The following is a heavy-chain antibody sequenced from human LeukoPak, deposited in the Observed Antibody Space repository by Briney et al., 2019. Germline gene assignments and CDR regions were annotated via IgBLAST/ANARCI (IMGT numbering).Heavy chain of an antibody. D-gene: IGHD4-23*01. CDR2: IYYSGST. Sequence: SQTLSLTCTVSGGSISSGGYYWSWIRQHPGKGLEWIGYIYYSGSTYYNPSLKSRVTISVGTSKNQFSLKLSSVTAADTAVYYCARDVDYGGNRYFDYWGQGTLVTVSS. J-gene: IGHJ4*02. V-gene: IGHV4-31*03. CDR1: GGSISSGGYY. CDR3: ARDVDYGGNRYFDY.